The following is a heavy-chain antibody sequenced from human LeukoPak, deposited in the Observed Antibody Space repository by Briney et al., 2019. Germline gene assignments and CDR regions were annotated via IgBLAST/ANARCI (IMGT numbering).Heavy chain of an antibody. V-gene: IGHV4-59*11. CDR2: LRDTEST. J-gene: IGHJ4*02. CDR3: ATLKRRIVFGYFNF. D-gene: IGHD3-3*01. Sequence: SETLSLTCTVSGASISTHYWSWLRQPPGKELEWIAYLRDTESTKDNPSLRSRVALSADTSKNQFSLRLTSVTAADTAIYYFATLKRRIVFGYFNFWGQGLLVTVSS. CDR1: GASISTHY.